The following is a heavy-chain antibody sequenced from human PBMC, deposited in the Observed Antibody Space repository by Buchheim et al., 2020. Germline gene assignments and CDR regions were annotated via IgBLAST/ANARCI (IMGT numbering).Heavy chain of an antibody. CDR1: GGSISSGDYY. CDR3: ARGFRGYCSGTSCYYFDY. J-gene: IGHJ4*02. Sequence: QVQLQESGPGLVKPSQTLSLTCTVSGGSISSGDYYWSWIRQPPGKGLEWIGYIYYSGSTYYNPSLKSRVTISVDTSKNQFTLKLSSVTAADTAVYYCARGFRGYCSGTSCYYFDYWGQGTL. V-gene: IGHV4-30-4*01. D-gene: IGHD2-15*01. CDR2: IYYSGST.